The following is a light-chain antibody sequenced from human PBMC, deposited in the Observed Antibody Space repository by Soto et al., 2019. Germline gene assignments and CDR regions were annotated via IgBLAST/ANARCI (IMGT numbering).Light chain of an antibody. CDR1: SGSIVSNY. V-gene: IGLV6-57*01. CDR3: QSYDTTTVV. CDR2: EDN. Sequence: NFMLTQPHSVSESPGKTVTISCTRSSGSIVSNYVQWYQQRPGSSPTTVIYEDNERPSGVPDRFSGSIDSSSNSASLTTSGLKTEDEADYYCQSYDTTTVVFGGGTQLTVL. J-gene: IGLJ2*01.